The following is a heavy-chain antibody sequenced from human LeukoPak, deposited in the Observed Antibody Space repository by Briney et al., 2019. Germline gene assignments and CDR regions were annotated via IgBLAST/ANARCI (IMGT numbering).Heavy chain of an antibody. CDR1: GYSFTSYW. CDR2: IYPGDSDT. J-gene: IGHJ5*02. D-gene: IGHD6-6*01. V-gene: IGHV5-51*01. Sequence: GESLKISCKGSGYSFTSYWIGWVRQMPGKGLEWMGIIYPGDSDTRYGPSFQGQVTISADKSLSTAYLQWSSLKASDTAVYYCARLLMIAARPNWFDPWGQGTLVTVSS. CDR3: ARLLMIAARPNWFDP.